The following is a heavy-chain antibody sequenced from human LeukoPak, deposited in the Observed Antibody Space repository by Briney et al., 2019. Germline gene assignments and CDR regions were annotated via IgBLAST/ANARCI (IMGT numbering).Heavy chain of an antibody. Sequence: GESLKISCKGSGYTFSSYWIGWVRQMPGKGLEWMGIIYPGDSDPRYSPSFEGQVTISADKSISTAYLQWSSLKASDTAMYYCANGYGSSWGSFAYWGQGTLVTVSS. J-gene: IGHJ4*02. D-gene: IGHD6-13*01. CDR3: ANGYGSSWGSFAY. CDR2: IYPGDSDP. V-gene: IGHV5-51*01. CDR1: GYTFSSYW.